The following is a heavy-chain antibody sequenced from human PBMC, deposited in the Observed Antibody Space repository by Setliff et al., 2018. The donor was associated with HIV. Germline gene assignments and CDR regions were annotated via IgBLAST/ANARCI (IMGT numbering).Heavy chain of an antibody. V-gene: IGHV1-69*13. J-gene: IGHJ5*02. CDR2: IIPLFGTT. Sequence: SVKVSCKASGGTVTTYSINWVRRAPGQGLEWMGGIIPLFGTTTYAQKFQGRVTITADQSTSTAYMELSSLRSEDTAMYYCARGRVAAVWAAWGRGTLVTVSS. CDR3: ARGRVAAVWAA. D-gene: IGHD6-13*01. CDR1: GGTVTTYS.